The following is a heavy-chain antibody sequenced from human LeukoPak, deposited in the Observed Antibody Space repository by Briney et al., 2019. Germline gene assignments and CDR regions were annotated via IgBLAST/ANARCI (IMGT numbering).Heavy chain of an antibody. V-gene: IGHV1-2*02. CDR3: ATLLGETHFFDY. CDR2: INPNSGGT. D-gene: IGHD1-26*01. Sequence: ASVKVSCKASGYTFTGYYMHWVRQAPGQGLEWMGWINPNSGGTNYAQKFQGRVTMTRDTSTDTAYMDLSSLRSEDTAVYYCATLLGETHFFDYWVREPWSPSPQ. J-gene: IGHJ4*02. CDR1: GYTFTGYY.